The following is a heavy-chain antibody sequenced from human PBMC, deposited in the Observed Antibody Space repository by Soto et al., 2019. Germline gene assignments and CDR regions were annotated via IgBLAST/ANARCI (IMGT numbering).Heavy chain of an antibody. V-gene: IGHV3-7*04. D-gene: IGHD3-22*01. CDR3: ARGDYYDSSGPFSDAFDI. CDR2: IKPDGSEK. Sequence: EVQLVESGGGLVQPGGSLRLSCAASGFSFSNYWMSWFRQAPGKGLEWVANIKPDGSEKWYVDSVKGRFSISRDNAKNSLYLQMNSLRVEDTAVYYCARGDYYDSSGPFSDAFDIWGQGTMVTVSS. J-gene: IGHJ3*02. CDR1: GFSFSNYW.